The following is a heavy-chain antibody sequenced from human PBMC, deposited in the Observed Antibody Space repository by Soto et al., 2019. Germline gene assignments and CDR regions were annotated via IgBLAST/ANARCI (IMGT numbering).Heavy chain of an antibody. Sequence: PGGSLRLSCAASGLTFSIYSMNWVRQAPGKGLEWVSTIGETGGRTYYTDSVKGRFTISRDTSKNTLYLQMNSLRAEDTARYYCAKDARPASWGQGTLVTVSS. CDR2: IGETGGRT. CDR3: AKDARPAS. V-gene: IGHV3-23*01. CDR1: GLTFSIYS. J-gene: IGHJ5*02.